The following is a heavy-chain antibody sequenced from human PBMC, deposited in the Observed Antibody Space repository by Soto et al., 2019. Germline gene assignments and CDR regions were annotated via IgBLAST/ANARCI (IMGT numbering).Heavy chain of an antibody. CDR3: ASYCSSTSCYPPDHGTFDY. CDR1: GYTLTELS. J-gene: IGHJ4*02. D-gene: IGHD2-2*01. CDR2: FDPEDGET. Sequence: ASVKVSCKVSGYTLTELSMHWVRQAPGKGLEWMGGFDPEDGETIYAQKFQGRVTMTEDTSTDTAYMELSSLRSEDTAVYYCASYCSSTSCYPPDHGTFDYWGQGTLVTVSS. V-gene: IGHV1-24*01.